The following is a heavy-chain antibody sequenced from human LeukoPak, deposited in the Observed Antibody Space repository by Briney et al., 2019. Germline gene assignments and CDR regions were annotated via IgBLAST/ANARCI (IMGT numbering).Heavy chain of an antibody. D-gene: IGHD6-25*01. CDR3: ARVSSGWHGYLDY. CDR1: GYTFTSYA. CDR2: SNAGNGNA. J-gene: IGHJ4*02. V-gene: IGHV1-3*01. Sequence: GASVKVSCKASGYTFTSYAMHWVRQAPGQRLEWMGWSNAGNGNATYTQKFQDRVTFTRDTSASTAYMDLSSLRSEDTAVYYCARVSSGWHGYLDYWGQGTPVTVSS.